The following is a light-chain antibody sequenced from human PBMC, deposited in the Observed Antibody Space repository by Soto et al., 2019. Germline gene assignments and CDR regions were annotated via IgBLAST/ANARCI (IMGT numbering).Light chain of an antibody. Sequence: DIQMTKSPSSLSASVGDRVTITCRARQSISSYLTWYQQKPWKAHKLLIYAASSLQSGVPSSFSGSGSGTDFTFTISSLQPEDCANYYCQQSYSTPSWTFGQGTKVEIK. V-gene: IGKV1-39*01. CDR1: QSISSY. CDR2: AAS. CDR3: QQSYSTPSWT. J-gene: IGKJ1*01.